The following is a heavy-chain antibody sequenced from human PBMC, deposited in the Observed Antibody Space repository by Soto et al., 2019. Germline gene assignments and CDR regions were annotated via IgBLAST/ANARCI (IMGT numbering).Heavy chain of an antibody. D-gene: IGHD6-6*01. CDR2: IDPSDSYT. CDR3: ARQYSSSSWFDP. Sequence: GESLKIYCRGSGYSFTSYWISWVRQMPGKGLAWMGRIDPSDSYTNYSPSFNGHVTISADKSISTAYLQWSSLKASDTAMYYCARQYSSSSWFDPWGQGTLVTVSS. J-gene: IGHJ5*02. V-gene: IGHV5-10-1*01. CDR1: GYSFTSYW.